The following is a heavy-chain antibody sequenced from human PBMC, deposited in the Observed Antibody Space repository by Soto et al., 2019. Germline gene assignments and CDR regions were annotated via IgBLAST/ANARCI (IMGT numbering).Heavy chain of an antibody. V-gene: IGHV1-18*01. CDR1: GYTFTSYG. D-gene: IGHD3-3*01. Sequence: ASVKVSCKASGYTFTSYGISWVRQAPGQGLEWMGWISAYNGNTNYAQKLQGRVTMTTDTSTSTAYMELRSLRSDDTAVYYCARASAGGFWSGYYDYWGQGTLVTISS. CDR3: ARASAGGFWSGYYDY. J-gene: IGHJ4*02. CDR2: ISAYNGNT.